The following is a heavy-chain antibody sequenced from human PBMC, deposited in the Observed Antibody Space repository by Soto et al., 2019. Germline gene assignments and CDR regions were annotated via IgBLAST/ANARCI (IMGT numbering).Heavy chain of an antibody. V-gene: IGHV3-30*03. Sequence: QVQLVESGGGMVQPGKSLRLSCAVSGFTFRTYDMHWVRQAPGRGLEWVAVVSYDASYQNYVDSVKGRFTVSRDNSKNTLFLQMNSLRPEDTAVYYCAMVSISKSSAVTFDSWGRGTLVTVSS. CDR3: AMVSISKSSAVTFDS. D-gene: IGHD2-8*01. J-gene: IGHJ4*02. CDR2: VSYDASYQ. CDR1: GFTFRTYD.